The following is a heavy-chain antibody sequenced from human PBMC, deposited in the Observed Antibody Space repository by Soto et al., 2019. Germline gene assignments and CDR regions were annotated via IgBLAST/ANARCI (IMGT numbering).Heavy chain of an antibody. CDR1: GFLVNSAY. J-gene: IGHJ4*02. Sequence: EVQLVESGGGLIPPGGSLRLSCAASGFLVNSAYMTWVRQAPGKGLEWLSMINSDGSTLYAESVKGRFTISRDNSKNRLDLQMNSPRAEDTAMYYCARSGYSLAWGYWGQGTLVIVTS. D-gene: IGHD5-18*01. V-gene: IGHV3-53*01. CDR3: ARSGYSLAWGY. CDR2: INSDGST.